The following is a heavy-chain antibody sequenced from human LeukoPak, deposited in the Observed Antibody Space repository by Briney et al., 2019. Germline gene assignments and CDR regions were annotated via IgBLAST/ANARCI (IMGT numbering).Heavy chain of an antibody. D-gene: IGHD3-16*01. Sequence: GGSLRLSCAASGFTFSNYSMNWVRQAPGKGLEWVSFISSSSSYIYYADSVKGRFTISRDNAKNSLFLQMNSLRAEDTAVYYCAGARSPETFYDYVWGTEYDYWGQGTLVTVSS. CDR1: GFTFSNYS. CDR2: ISSSSSYI. V-gene: IGHV3-21*01. J-gene: IGHJ4*02. CDR3: AGARSPETFYDYVWGTEYDY.